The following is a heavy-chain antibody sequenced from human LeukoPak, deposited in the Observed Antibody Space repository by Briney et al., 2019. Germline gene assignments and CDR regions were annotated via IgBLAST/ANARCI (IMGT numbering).Heavy chain of an antibody. D-gene: IGHD1-14*01. CDR3: ARGHRVESGKYREYFQH. V-gene: IGHV4-61*02. CDR2: IYTSGST. J-gene: IGHJ1*01. Sequence: ASQTLSLTSTVSAGSINSGSYYWRSPRQPAGKGLEWIGRIYTSGSTKYNPSRKSRVTISAATSTNQFSLKLSSVTAADTAVYYCARGHRVESGKYREYFQHWGQGTLVTVSS. CDR1: AGSINSGSYY.